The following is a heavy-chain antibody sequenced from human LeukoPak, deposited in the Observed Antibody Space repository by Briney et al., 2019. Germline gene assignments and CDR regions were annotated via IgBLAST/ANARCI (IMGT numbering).Heavy chain of an antibody. V-gene: IGHV3-11*01. CDR1: GFTFSDYY. CDR3: ARESTVDAYYFDY. CDR2: ISSSGSTI. Sequence: GGCLRLSCAASGFTFSDYYMSWIRQAPGKGLEWVSYISSSGSTIYYADSVKGRFTISRDNAKNSLYLQMNSLRAEDTAVYYCARESTVDAYYFDYWGQGTLVTVSS. J-gene: IGHJ4*02. D-gene: IGHD4-11*01.